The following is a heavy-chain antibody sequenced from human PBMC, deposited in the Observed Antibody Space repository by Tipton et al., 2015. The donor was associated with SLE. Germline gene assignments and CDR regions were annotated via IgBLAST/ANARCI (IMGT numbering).Heavy chain of an antibody. CDR1: GGSFSGYY. CDR2: INHSGST. D-gene: IGHD2-8*01. V-gene: IGHV4-34*01. J-gene: IGHJ6*03. CDR3: ARDGPTCGYYYYMDV. Sequence: TLSLTCAVYGGSFSGYYWSWIRQPPGKGLEWIGEINHSGSTNYNPSLKSRVTISVDTSKNQFSLKLSSVTAADTAVYYCARDGPTCGYYYYMDVWGKGTTVTVSS.